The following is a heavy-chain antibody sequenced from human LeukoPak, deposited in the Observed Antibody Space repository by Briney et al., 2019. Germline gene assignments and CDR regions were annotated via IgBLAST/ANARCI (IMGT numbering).Heavy chain of an antibody. Sequence: GGSLRLSCAASGFTFSSYAMHWVRQAPGKGLEWVAVISYDGSNKYYADSVKGRFTISRDNSKNTLYLQMNSLRAEDTAVYYCARERMVVAATISALDYWGQGTLVTVSS. CDR2: ISYDGSNK. J-gene: IGHJ4*02. CDR1: GFTFSSYA. CDR3: ARERMVVAATISALDY. D-gene: IGHD2-15*01. V-gene: IGHV3-30-3*01.